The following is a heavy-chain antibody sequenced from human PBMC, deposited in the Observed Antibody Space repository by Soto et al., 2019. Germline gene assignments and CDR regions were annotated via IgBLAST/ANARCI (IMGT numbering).Heavy chain of an antibody. CDR2: INPNSGDT. CDR3: AKGGAIVAAGTRVDFYYALDV. D-gene: IGHD1-26*01. V-gene: IGHV1-2*02. J-gene: IGHJ6*02. CDR1: GYTFTGYY. Sequence: ASVKVSCKASGYTFTGYYVHWVRQAPGQGLEWMGWINPNSGDTYLAQRFQGRVTMNRDTSIGTAYMELRGLTSDDTAAYYCAKGGAIVAAGTRVDFYYALDVWGQGTTVTVSS.